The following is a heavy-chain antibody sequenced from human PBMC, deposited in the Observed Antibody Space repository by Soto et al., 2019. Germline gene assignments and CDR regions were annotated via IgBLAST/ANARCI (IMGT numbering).Heavy chain of an antibody. Sequence: QVQLQESGPGLVKPSQTLSLTCTVSGGSVSNNNWWSWVRQSPGNGLEWIGEIHHSGGTSYNPSLESRATLSVDKSKNELSLRLNYVTAADTAVYYCTKNSAYALDYWGLGILVTVSS. D-gene: IGHD5-12*01. CDR1: GGSVSNNNW. CDR3: TKNSAYALDY. J-gene: IGHJ4*02. V-gene: IGHV4-4*02. CDR2: IHHSGGT.